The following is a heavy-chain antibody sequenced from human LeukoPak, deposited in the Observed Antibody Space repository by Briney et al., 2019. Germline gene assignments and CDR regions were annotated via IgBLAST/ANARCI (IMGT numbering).Heavy chain of an antibody. Sequence: PPETLSLTCNVSGASMSSNYWSWIRQPPGKGLEWIGYIYHSGNTNYSPSLESRVTMSVDESKNQFSLKVNFVSAADTAVYYCASTRRAAVAGRFDSWGQGTLVTVSS. V-gene: IGHV4-4*09. J-gene: IGHJ4*02. CDR3: ASTRRAAVAGRFDS. D-gene: IGHD6-19*01. CDR1: GASMSSNY. CDR2: IYHSGNT.